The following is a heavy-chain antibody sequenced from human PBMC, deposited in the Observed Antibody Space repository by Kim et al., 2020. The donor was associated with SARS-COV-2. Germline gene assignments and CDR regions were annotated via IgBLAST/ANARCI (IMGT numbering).Heavy chain of an antibody. CDR3: ARDWRDDYGDYYYYYGMDV. V-gene: IGHV3-7*05. CDR1: GFTFSSYW. Sequence: GGSLRLSCAASGFTFSSYWMSWVRQAPGKGLEWVANIKQDGSEKYYVDSVKGRFTISRDNAKNSLYLQMNSLRAEDTAVYYCARDWRDDYGDYYYYYGMDVWGQGTTVTVSS. CDR2: IKQDGSEK. D-gene: IGHD4-17*01. J-gene: IGHJ6*02.